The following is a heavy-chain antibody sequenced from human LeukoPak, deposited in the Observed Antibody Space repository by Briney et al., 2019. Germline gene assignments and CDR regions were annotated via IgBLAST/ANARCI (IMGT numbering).Heavy chain of an antibody. D-gene: IGHD2-15*01. V-gene: IGHV4-59*01. J-gene: IGHJ6*02. CDR2: IYYSGST. CDR3: ARVPSVVAASYYYYYGMDV. Sequence: SETLSLTCTVSGGSISSYYWSWIRQPPGKGLEWIGYIYYSGSTNYNPSIKSRVTISVDTSKNQFSLKLSSVTAADTAVYYCARVPSVVAASYYYYYGMDVWGQGTTVTVSS. CDR1: GGSISSYY.